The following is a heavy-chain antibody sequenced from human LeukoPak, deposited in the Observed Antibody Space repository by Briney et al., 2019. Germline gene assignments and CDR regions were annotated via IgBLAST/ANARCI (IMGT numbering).Heavy chain of an antibody. Sequence: GRSLRLSCAASGFTFDNYAMNWVRQVPGKGLEWISLISWNSGTIGYADSVKGRFTISRDNANNFLYLQMNSLRAEDTALYYCAKDLGMIVVVAIDYWGQGTLVTVSS. CDR1: GFTFDNYA. D-gene: IGHD3-22*01. V-gene: IGHV3-9*01. CDR3: AKDLGMIVVVAIDY. CDR2: ISWNSGTI. J-gene: IGHJ4*02.